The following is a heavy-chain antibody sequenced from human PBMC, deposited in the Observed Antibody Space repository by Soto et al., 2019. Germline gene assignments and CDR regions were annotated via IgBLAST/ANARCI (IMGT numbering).Heavy chain of an antibody. CDR1: GYTFTSYT. D-gene: IGHD3-22*01. J-gene: IGHJ3*02. V-gene: IGHV1-69*04. CDR3: AREFSDDSSGYYYAGPGAFDI. Sequence: GASVKVSCKASGYTFTSYTISWVRQAPGQGLEWMGRIIPILGIANYAQKFQGRVTMTRDTSTSTVYMELSSLRSEDTAVYYCAREFSDDSSGYYYAGPGAFDIWGQGTMVTVSS. CDR2: IIPILGIA.